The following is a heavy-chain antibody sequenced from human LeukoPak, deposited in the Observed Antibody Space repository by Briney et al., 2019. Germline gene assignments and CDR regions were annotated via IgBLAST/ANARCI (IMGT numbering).Heavy chain of an antibody. Sequence: PGGSLRLSCAASGFTFSSYSMNWVRQAPGKGLEWVSSISSSSSYIYYADSVKGRFTISRDNAKNSLYLRMNSLRAEDTAVYYCATPSRFGYYFDNWGQGTLVTVSS. CDR1: GFTFSSYS. D-gene: IGHD3-10*01. J-gene: IGHJ4*02. CDR2: ISSSSSYI. CDR3: ATPSRFGYYFDN. V-gene: IGHV3-21*01.